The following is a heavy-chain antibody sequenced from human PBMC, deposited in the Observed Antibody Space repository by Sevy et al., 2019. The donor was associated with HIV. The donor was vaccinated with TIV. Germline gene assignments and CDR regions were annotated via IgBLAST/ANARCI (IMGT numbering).Heavy chain of an antibody. V-gene: IGHV3-9*01. CDR3: AKDKGYCTNGVCYTSYYYYGMDV. Sequence: GGTLRLSCAASGFTFDDYAMHWVRQAPGKGLEWVSGISWNSGSIGYADSVKGRFTISRDNAKNSLYLQMNSLRAEDTALYYCAKDKGYCTNGVCYTSYYYYGMDVWGQGTTVTVSS. CDR2: ISWNSGSI. CDR1: GFTFDDYA. J-gene: IGHJ6*02. D-gene: IGHD2-8*01.